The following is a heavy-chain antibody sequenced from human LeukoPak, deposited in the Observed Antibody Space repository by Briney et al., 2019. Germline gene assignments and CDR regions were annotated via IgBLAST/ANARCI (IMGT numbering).Heavy chain of an antibody. V-gene: IGHV1-46*01. CDR3: ARDGGDPYGMDV. J-gene: IGHJ6*02. Sequence: RASVKVSCKASGYTFTSYYMHWVRQAPGQGLEWMGIINPSGGSTSYAQKFQGRVTMTRDTSTSTVYKELSSLRSEDTAVYYCARDGGDPYGMDVWGQGTTVTVSS. CDR1: GYTFTSYY. D-gene: IGHD3-10*01. CDR2: INPSGGST.